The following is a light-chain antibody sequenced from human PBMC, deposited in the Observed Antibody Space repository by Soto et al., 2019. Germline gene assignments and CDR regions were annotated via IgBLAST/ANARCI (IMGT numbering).Light chain of an antibody. CDR3: QSYDSSLSGVV. Sequence: QSVLTQPPSVSGAPGQRVTISFTGSSSNIGAGYDVHWYQQLPGPAPKLLSYGNSNRPSGVPDRFSGSKSGTSASLAITGLQAEDEADYYCQSYDSSLSGVVFGGGTKLAVL. CDR2: GNS. J-gene: IGLJ2*01. V-gene: IGLV1-40*01. CDR1: SSNIGAGYD.